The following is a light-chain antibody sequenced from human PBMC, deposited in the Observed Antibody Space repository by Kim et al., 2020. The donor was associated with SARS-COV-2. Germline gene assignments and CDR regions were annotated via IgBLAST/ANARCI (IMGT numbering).Light chain of an antibody. V-gene: IGLV3-27*01. CDR2: EDN. J-gene: IGLJ2*01. CDR3: YSASDKSVV. CDR1: VLAKKY. Sequence: VSPGQTARITCSGDVLAKKYGRWLQQKPGQAPVLLIYEDNKRPSGIPERISGSSSGTTVTLTISGAQVEDEADYYCYSASDKSVVFGGGTQLTVL.